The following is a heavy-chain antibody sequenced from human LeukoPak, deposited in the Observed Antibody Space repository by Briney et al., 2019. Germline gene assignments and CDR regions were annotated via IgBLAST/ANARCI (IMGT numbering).Heavy chain of an antibody. V-gene: IGHV3-30*18. Sequence: GGSLRLSCAASGFTFSSYGMHWVRQAPGKGLEWVAVISYDGSNKYYADSVKGRFTISRDNSKNTLYLQMNSLRAEDTAVYYCAKDSAITFGGVIDYWGQGTLVTVSS. J-gene: IGHJ4*02. D-gene: IGHD3-16*02. CDR2: ISYDGSNK. CDR1: GFTFSSYG. CDR3: AKDSAITFGGVIDY.